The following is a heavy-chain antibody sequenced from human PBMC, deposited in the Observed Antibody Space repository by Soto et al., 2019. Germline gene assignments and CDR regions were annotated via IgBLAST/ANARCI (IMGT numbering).Heavy chain of an antibody. CDR2: INHSGST. D-gene: IGHD3-10*01. V-gene: IGHV4-34*01. CDR3: ARGRRFYYGSGSYYNPIDY. CDR1: GGSFRGSY. Sequence: NPSETLSLTCAFYGGSFRGSYGTGTRQPPGKGLEWIGEINHSGSTNYNPSLKSRVTISVDTSKNQFSLKLSSVTAADTAVYYCARGRRFYYGSGSYYNPIDYWGQGTLVTVSS. J-gene: IGHJ4*02.